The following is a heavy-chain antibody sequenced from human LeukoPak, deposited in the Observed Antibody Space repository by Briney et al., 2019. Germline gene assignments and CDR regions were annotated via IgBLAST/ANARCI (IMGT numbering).Heavy chain of an antibody. Sequence: GGSLRLSCAASGFSFSIYSMNWVRQAPGKGLEWVSSVSSSSTSIYYAGSLKGRFTISRDNAKNSLFLQVNSLRDEDTAVYYCARGPPCSSTSCYVTGAFDFWGQGTMVTVSS. V-gene: IGHV3-21*01. CDR1: GFSFSIYS. J-gene: IGHJ3*01. CDR3: ARGPPCSSTSCYVTGAFDF. CDR2: VSSSSTSI. D-gene: IGHD2-2*01.